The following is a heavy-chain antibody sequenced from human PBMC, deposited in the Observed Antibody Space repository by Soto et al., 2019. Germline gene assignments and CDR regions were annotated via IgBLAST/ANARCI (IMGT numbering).Heavy chain of an antibody. J-gene: IGHJ4*02. V-gene: IGHV3-7*01. CDR2: IKQDGSEK. Sequence: GGSLRLSCAASGFTFSSYWMSWVRQAPGKGLEWVANIKQDGSEKYYVDSVKGRFTISRDNAKNSLYLQMNSLRAEDTAVYYCARGRFGESFFFGYWGQGTLVTVSS. D-gene: IGHD3-10*01. CDR3: ARGRFGESFFFGY. CDR1: GFTFSSYW.